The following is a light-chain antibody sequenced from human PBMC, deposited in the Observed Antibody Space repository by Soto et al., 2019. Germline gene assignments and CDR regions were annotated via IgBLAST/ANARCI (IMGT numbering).Light chain of an antibody. V-gene: IGKV1-5*03. CDR1: QSVSIW. Sequence: DIQMTQSPSTLSASVGDRVTITCRASQSVSIWLAWYQQKPGKAPKRLIYKASSLESGVPSRFSCSGSGTEFTLTISSLQPDDYATYYCQQYNSYSGFGQGTKVEIK. CDR2: KAS. J-gene: IGKJ1*01. CDR3: QQYNSYSG.